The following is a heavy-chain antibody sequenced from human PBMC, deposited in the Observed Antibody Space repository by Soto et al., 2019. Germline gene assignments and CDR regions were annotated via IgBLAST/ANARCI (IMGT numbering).Heavy chain of an antibody. CDR3: ARSEDNYDILTGHFDY. V-gene: IGHV1-18*01. D-gene: IGHD3-9*01. CDR1: GYTFTSYG. J-gene: IGHJ4*02. Sequence: ASVKVSCKASGYTFTSYGISWVRQAPGQGLEWMGWISAYNGNTNYAQKLQGRVTMTTDTSTSTAYMELRSLRSDDTAVYYCARSEDNYDILTGHFDYWGQGTLVTV. CDR2: ISAYNGNT.